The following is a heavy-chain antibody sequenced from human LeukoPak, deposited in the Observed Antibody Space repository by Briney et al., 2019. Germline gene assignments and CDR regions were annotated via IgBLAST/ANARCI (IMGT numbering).Heavy chain of an antibody. CDR2: INSDGSSA. Sequence: PGGSLRLSCAASGFTFSSYWMHWVRQAPGKGLVWVSRINSDGSSASYADSVKGRFTISRDNSKNTLYLQMNSLRAEDTAVYYCAKDSSDSSGYYRGSYYWGQGTLVTVSS. CDR1: GFTFSSYW. CDR3: AKDSSDSSGYYRGSYY. J-gene: IGHJ4*02. V-gene: IGHV3-74*01. D-gene: IGHD3-22*01.